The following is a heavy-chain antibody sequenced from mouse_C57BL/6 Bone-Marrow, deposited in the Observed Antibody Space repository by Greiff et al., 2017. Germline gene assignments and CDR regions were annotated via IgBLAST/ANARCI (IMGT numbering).Heavy chain of an antibody. D-gene: IGHD1-1*01. CDR1: GYTFTSYW. CDR2: IHPNSGST. J-gene: IGHJ1*03. Sequence: QVQLKQSGAELVKPGASVKLSCKASGYTFTSYWMHWVKQRPGQGLEWIGMIHPNSGSTNYNEKFKSKATLTVDKSSSTAYMQLSSLTSEDSAVYYCAREEIYYYGSSYDWYFDVWGTGTTVTVSS. CDR3: AREEIYYYGSSYDWYFDV. V-gene: IGHV1-64*01.